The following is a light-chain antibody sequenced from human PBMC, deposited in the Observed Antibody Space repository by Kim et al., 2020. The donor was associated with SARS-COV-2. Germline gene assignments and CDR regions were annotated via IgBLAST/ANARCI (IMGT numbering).Light chain of an antibody. CDR3: QVWDSSSDRVV. V-gene: IGLV3-21*04. J-gene: IGLJ2*01. CDR1: NIGSKS. CDR2: YDS. Sequence: APGKTARITCGGKNIGSKSVHWYQKKPGQAPVLVIYYDSDRPSGIPERFSGSKAGNTDTLTIRRVEAGDEADYYCQVWDSSSDRVVFGGGTQRTV.